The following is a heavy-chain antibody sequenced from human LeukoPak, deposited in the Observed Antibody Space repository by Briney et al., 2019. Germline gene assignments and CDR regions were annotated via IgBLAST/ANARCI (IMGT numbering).Heavy chain of an antibody. CDR2: IRSKAYGGTT. D-gene: IGHD3-9*01. Sequence: GRSLRLSCTASGFTFGDYAMSWVRQAPGKGLEWVGFIRSKAYGGTTEYAASVKGRFTISRDDSKSIAYLQMNSLKTGDTAVYYCTSARYGIYSDYWGQGTPVTVSS. CDR3: TSARYGIYSDY. J-gene: IGHJ4*02. CDR1: GFTFGDYA. V-gene: IGHV3-49*04.